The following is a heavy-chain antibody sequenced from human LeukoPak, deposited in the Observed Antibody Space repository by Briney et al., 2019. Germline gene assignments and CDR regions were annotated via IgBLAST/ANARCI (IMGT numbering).Heavy chain of an antibody. CDR3: ALHQGGKSYYYYYYMDV. CDR2: IIPIFGTA. V-gene: IGHV1-69*05. D-gene: IGHD1-26*01. CDR1: GGTFSSYA. J-gene: IGHJ6*03. Sequence: SVKVSCKASGGTFSSYAISWVRQAPGQGLEWMGGIIPIFGTANYAQKFQGRVTITTDESTSTAYMELSSLRSEDTAVYYCALHQGGKSYYYYYYMDVWGKGTTVTVSS.